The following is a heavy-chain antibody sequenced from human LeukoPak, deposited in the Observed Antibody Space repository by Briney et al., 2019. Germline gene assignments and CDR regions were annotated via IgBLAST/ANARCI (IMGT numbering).Heavy chain of an antibody. CDR1: GFSFSDAW. CDR2: IRSNIDGGTT. V-gene: IGHV3-15*01. D-gene: IGHD2-21*01. J-gene: IGHJ4*02. CDR3: TTENIVVVAPNKY. Sequence: GGSLRLSCAASGFSFSDAWMTWVRQAPGKGLEWVSRIRSNIDGGTTDFAAPVKGRFTISRHDSENTVYLQMDSLKTEDTAVYYCTTENIVVVAPNKYWGQGTLVTVSS.